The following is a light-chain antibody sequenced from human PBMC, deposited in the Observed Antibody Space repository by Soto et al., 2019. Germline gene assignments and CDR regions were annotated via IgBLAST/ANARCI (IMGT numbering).Light chain of an antibody. V-gene: IGKV3-20*01. CDR1: QSVVNNN. J-gene: IGKJ2*01. Sequence: EIVLTQSPGTLSLSPGERATISCRASQSVVNNNLAWYQQKPGQAPRLLMFGASSRATGIPDRFSGSGSGTDCTLTISRLEPEDFAIYHCQQYGGSPRTVGQGTNMEIK. CDR3: QQYGGSPRT. CDR2: GAS.